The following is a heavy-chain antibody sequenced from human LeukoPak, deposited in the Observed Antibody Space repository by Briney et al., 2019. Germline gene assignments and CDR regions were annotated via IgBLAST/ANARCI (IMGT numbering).Heavy chain of an antibody. CDR3: AKGPEFGVVPVADY. CDR2: ISGSGGST. V-gene: IGHV3-23*01. CDR1: GFTFSSYA. Sequence: PGASLRLSCAASGFTFSSYAMSWVRQAPGKGLEWVSAISGSGGSTYYADSVKGRFTISRDNSKNTLYLQMNSLRAEDTAVYYCAKGPEFGVVPVADYWGQGTLVTVSS. J-gene: IGHJ4*02. D-gene: IGHD2-2*01.